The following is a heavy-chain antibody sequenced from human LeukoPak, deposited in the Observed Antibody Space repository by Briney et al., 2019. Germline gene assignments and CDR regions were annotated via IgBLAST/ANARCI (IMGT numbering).Heavy chain of an antibody. V-gene: IGHV1-2*02. CDR2: INPNSGGT. CDR1: GYTFTDYY. J-gene: IGHJ4*02. CDR3: ARESVPAVAARRGLNY. D-gene: IGHD6-6*01. Sequence: AASVKVSCKASGYTFTDYYMHWVRQAPGQGLEWMGWINPNSGGTNYAQKFQGRVTMTRDTSISTVYMEMSRLRSDDTAVYYCARESVPAVAARRGLNYWGQGTLVAVS.